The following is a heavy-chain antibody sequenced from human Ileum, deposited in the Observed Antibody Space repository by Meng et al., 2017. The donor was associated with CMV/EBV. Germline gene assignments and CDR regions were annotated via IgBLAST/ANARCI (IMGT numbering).Heavy chain of an antibody. Sequence: GGSLRLSCAGSGFTFSNHEMNWVRQAPGKGLEWVAYISNSGSRQYYADSVRGRFTVSRDNAKNSMYLQMNSLRAEDAALYYCTRDLIIAGTTILDYWGQGTLVTVSS. J-gene: IGHJ4*02. D-gene: IGHD1-7*01. CDR3: TRDLIIAGTTILDY. CDR1: GFTFSNHE. V-gene: IGHV3-48*03. CDR2: ISNSGSRQ.